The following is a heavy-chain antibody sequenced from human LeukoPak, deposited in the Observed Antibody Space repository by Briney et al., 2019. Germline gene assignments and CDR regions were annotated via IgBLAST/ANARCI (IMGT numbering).Heavy chain of an antibody. CDR1: GYSFTSYW. J-gene: IGHJ6*02. V-gene: IGHV5-51*01. CDR3: ARLLDYYDSSGYYYFRRSYYYYYGMDV. CDR2: IYPGDSDT. D-gene: IGHD3-22*01. Sequence: GESLKISCKGSGYSFTSYWIGWVRQMPGKGLEWMGIIYPGDSDTRYSPSFQGPVTISADKSISTAYLQWSSLKASDTAMYYCARLLDYYDSSGYYYFRRSYYYYYGMDVWGQGTTVTVSS.